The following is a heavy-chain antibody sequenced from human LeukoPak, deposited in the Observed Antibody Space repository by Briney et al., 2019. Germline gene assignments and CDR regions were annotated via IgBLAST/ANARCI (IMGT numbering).Heavy chain of an antibody. D-gene: IGHD4/OR15-4a*01. CDR1: GFTFSNYS. CDR3: ARADSTMVVWYFDY. Sequence: GGSLRLSCAVSGFTFSNYSMNWVRQTPGKGLEWIAYIIDSGKTVYYADSVKGRFTISRDNAKNSLYLQMNSLRAEDTAVYYCARADSTMVVWYFDYWDQGALVTVSS. J-gene: IGHJ4*02. V-gene: IGHV3-48*01. CDR2: IIDSGKTV.